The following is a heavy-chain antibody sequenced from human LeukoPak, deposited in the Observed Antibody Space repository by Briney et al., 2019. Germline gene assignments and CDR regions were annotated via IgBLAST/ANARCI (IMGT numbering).Heavy chain of an antibody. J-gene: IGHJ4*02. V-gene: IGHV3-30*02. Sequence: GGSLRLSCAASGFTFSSYGMHWVRQAPGKGLEWVAFIRYDGSNKYYADSVKGRFTISRDNPDNSLYLEMNSLRVEDTAVYYCGALMTTVSAFDYWGQGTLVTVSS. CDR3: GALMTTVSAFDY. CDR1: GFTFSSYG. CDR2: IRYDGSNK. D-gene: IGHD4-17*01.